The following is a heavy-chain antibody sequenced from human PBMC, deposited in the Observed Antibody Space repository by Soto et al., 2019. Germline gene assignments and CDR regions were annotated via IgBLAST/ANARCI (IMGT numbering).Heavy chain of an antibody. J-gene: IGHJ6*02. V-gene: IGHV1-2*02. CDR1: RYTLNGYY. D-gene: IGHD2-15*01. CDR2: INPNSGGT. CDR3: ARDHNFGFILYAMDV. Sequence: ASFTASSKYPRYTLNGYYIHSLRQDLREGLEWMGWINPNSGGTNYAQKFQGRVTMTRDTSISTAYMELSRLRSDDTAVYYCARDHNFGFILYAMDVWGQGTTVTVSS.